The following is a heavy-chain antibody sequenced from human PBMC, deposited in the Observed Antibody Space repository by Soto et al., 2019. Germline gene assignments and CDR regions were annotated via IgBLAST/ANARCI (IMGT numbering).Heavy chain of an antibody. J-gene: IGHJ3*02. CDR3: AKATATSGGAFEI. V-gene: IGHV3-23*01. Sequence: PGGSLRLSCAVSGFICSSYDMSWVRQAPGKGLEWVSTILVGGSPHYEDSVKGRFTISRDTSKNTVYLQMSSLTAGDTAVYYCAKATATSGGAFEIYGQGAIVTVSS. CDR2: ILVGGSP. CDR1: GFICSSYD. D-gene: IGHD1-1*01.